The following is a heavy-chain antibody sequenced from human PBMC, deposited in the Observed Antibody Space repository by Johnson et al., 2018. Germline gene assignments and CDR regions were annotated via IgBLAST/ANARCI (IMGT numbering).Heavy chain of an antibody. J-gene: IGHJ6*02. CDR2: IFYSGST. D-gene: IGHD3-9*01. Sequence: QVQLQESGPGLVKPSETLSLTCTVSGASISSYYWSWIRQPPGKGLEWIGYIFYSGSTNYNPSLKSRVTISVDTSKNQFSLKLTSETAADTAVYYCARDPFEGYYYDGMDVWGQGTTVTVSS. CDR1: GASISSYY. V-gene: IGHV4-59*01. CDR3: ARDPFEGYYYDGMDV.